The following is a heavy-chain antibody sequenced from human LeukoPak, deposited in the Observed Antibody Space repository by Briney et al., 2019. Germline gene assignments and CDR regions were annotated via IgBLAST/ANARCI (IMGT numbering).Heavy chain of an antibody. V-gene: IGHV1-8*01. CDR2: MNPNSGNT. J-gene: IGHJ4*02. D-gene: IGHD2-15*01. CDR1: GYTFTSYD. Sequence: GASVKVSCKASGYTFTSYDINWVRQATGQGLEWMGWMNPNSGNTGYAQKFQGRVTMTRNTSISTAYMELSSLRSEDTAVYCCARGPHRYCSGGSCVIDYWGQGTLVTVSS. CDR3: ARGPHRYCSGGSCVIDY.